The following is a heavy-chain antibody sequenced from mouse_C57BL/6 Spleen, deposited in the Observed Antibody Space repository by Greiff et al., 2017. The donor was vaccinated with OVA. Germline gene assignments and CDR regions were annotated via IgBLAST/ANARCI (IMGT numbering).Heavy chain of an antibody. D-gene: IGHD2-3*01. V-gene: IGHV5-17*01. CDR3: ARQDGYYWYFDV. CDR2: LSSGRSTI. Sequence: EVKLMESGGGLVKPGGSLKLSCAASGFTFSDYGMHWVRQAPEKGLEWVAYLSSGRSTIYYADTVKGRFTISRDNAKNTLFLQMTSLRSEDTAMYYCARQDGYYWYFDVWGTGTTVTVSS. J-gene: IGHJ1*03. CDR1: GFTFSDYG.